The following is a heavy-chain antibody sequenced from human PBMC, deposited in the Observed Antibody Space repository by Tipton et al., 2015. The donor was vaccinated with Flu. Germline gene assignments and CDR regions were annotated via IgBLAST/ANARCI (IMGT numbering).Heavy chain of an antibody. Sequence: QLVQSGAEVKKPGASVKVSCKASGYTFTSYGISWVRQAPGQGLEWMGWISAYNGNTNYAQKLQGRVTMTTDTSTSTAYMELRSLRSDDAAVYYCARQTYYDFWSGYSPYYYYMDVWGKGTTVTVSS. V-gene: IGHV1-18*04. J-gene: IGHJ6*03. CDR1: GYTFTSYG. D-gene: IGHD3-3*01. CDR3: ARQTYYDFWSGYSPYYYYMDV. CDR2: ISAYNGNT.